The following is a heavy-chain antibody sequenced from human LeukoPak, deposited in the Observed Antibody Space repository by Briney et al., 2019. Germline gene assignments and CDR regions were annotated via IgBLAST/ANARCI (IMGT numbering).Heavy chain of an antibody. D-gene: IGHD4-23*01. CDR2: ISRSGTET. J-gene: IGHJ4*02. V-gene: IGHV3-23*01. CDR3: AKKSPDSSGNPAYD. Sequence: GGSLRLSCAGAGFTFSNYGMSWVCQAPGKGLEWVSVISRSGTETYHADSVRGRFTISRDNAKNTLYLQMNSHRAEDTAVYYCAKKSPDSSGNPAYDWGQGTLVTVSS. CDR1: GFTFSNYG.